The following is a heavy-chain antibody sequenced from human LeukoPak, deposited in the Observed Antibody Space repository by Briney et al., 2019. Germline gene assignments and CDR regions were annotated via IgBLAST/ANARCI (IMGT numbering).Heavy chain of an antibody. CDR2: ISSSSSYI. Sequence: GGSLRLSCAASGFTFSSYTMNWVRQAPGKGLEWVSSISSSSSYINYADSVKGRFTISRDNAKSSLYLQMNSLRAEDTAVYYCTRDGSGWFQHWGQGTLVTVSS. V-gene: IGHV3-21*01. CDR3: TRDGSGWFQH. J-gene: IGHJ1*01. CDR1: GFTFSSYT. D-gene: IGHD6-19*01.